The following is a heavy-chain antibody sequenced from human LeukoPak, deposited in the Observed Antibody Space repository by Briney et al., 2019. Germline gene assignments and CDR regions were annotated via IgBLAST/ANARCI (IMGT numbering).Heavy chain of an antibody. CDR2: IYYSGST. CDR1: GGSISSGDYY. J-gene: IGHJ4*02. CDR3: ARFHGDYAYLDY. Sequence: PSQTLSLTCTVSGGSISSGDYYWSWIRQPPGKGLEWIGYIYYSGSTYYNPSLKSRVTISVDTSKNQFSLKLSSVTAADTAVYYCARFHGDYAYLDYRGQGTLVTVSS. D-gene: IGHD4-17*01. V-gene: IGHV4-30-4*01.